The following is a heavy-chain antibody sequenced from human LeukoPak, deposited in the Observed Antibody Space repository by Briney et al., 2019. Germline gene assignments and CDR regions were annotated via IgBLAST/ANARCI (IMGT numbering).Heavy chain of an antibody. CDR3: ARGAGTFASDI. CDR1: GFTFSSYE. D-gene: IGHD6-19*01. J-gene: IGHJ3*02. Sequence: GGSLRLSCAASGFTFSSYEMNWVRQAPGKGLEWVSYISSSGSTIYYADSVKGRFTISRDSAKNSLYLQMNSLRAEDTAVYYCARGAGTFASDIWGQGTMVTVSS. V-gene: IGHV3-48*03. CDR2: ISSSGSTI.